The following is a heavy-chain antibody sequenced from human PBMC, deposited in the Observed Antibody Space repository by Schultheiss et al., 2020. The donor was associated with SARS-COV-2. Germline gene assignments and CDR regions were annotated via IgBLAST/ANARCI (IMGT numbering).Heavy chain of an antibody. J-gene: IGHJ4*02. D-gene: IGHD2-2*01. V-gene: IGHV3-48*03. CDR3: ARDSCWSRECLVDY. CDR1: GFTFSSYE. Sequence: GGSLRLSCAASGFTFSSYEMNWVRQAPGKGLEWVSYISSSGSTIYYADSVKGRFTISRDNAKNSLYLQMNSLRAEDTAVYYCARDSCWSRECLVDYWGQGTLVTVSS. CDR2: ISSSGSTI.